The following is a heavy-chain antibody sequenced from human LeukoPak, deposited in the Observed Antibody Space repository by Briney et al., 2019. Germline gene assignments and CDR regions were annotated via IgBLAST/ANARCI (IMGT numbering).Heavy chain of an antibody. D-gene: IGHD1-14*01. CDR2: IYTSGST. J-gene: IGHJ4*02. Sequence: PSETLSLTCTVSGGSFSSYYRSWIRQPAGKGLEWIGRIYTSGSTNYNPSLKSRVTMSVDTSKNQFSLKLSSVTAADTAVYYCARDFAYGGPEFDYWGQGTLVTVSS. CDR3: ARDFAYGGPEFDY. V-gene: IGHV4-4*07. CDR1: GGSFSSYY.